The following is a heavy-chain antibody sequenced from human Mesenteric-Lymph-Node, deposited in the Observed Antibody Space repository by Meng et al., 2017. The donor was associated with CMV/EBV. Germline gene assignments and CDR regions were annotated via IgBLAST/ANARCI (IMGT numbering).Heavy chain of an antibody. CDR3: ARDLWFGEWADH. CDR2: IYSGGFST. D-gene: IGHD3-10*01. V-gene: IGHV3-23*03. CDR1: GFTFSNYA. Sequence: GGSLRLSCAASGFTFSNYAMTWVRQVPGKGLEWVSLIYSGGFSTDYADSVKGRFTISRDNAKNSLYLQMNSLRAEDTAVYYCARDLWFGEWADHWGQGTLVTVSS. J-gene: IGHJ4*02.